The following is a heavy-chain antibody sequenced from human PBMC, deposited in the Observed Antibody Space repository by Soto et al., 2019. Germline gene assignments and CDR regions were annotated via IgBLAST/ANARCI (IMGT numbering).Heavy chain of an antibody. CDR2: IIPIFGTA. D-gene: IGHD3-16*01. Sequence: QVQLVQSGAEVKKPGSSVKVSCKASGGTFSSYAISWVRQAPGQGLEWMGGIIPIFGTANYAQKFQGRVTITANKATSTAYMELSSLRSEDTAVYYCASCPHLGGWFDPWGQGTLVTVSS. J-gene: IGHJ5*02. CDR1: GGTFSSYA. V-gene: IGHV1-69*06. CDR3: ASCPHLGGWFDP.